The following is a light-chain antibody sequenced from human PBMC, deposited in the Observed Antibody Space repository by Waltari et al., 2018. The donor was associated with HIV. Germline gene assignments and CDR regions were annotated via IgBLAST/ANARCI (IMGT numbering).Light chain of an antibody. J-gene: IGLJ2*01. V-gene: IGLV3-27*01. CDR2: KDT. CDR1: ALAKTY. Sequence: SYELTQPSSVSVSPGQTARITCSGDALAKTYARWFQQKPGQAPILVIYKDTERPSGTPGRFSGASSGTTVTLTISGAQVEDEADYFCYSAADKNVLFGGGTKLTVL. CDR3: YSAADKNVL.